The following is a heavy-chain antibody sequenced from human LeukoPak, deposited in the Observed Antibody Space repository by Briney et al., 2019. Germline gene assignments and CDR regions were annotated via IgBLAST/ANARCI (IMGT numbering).Heavy chain of an antibody. J-gene: IGHJ3*02. CDR1: GYSFTSSW. D-gene: IGHD1-26*01. Sequence: GASLKISCKGSGYSFTSSWIGWVRQMPGKGLDWMGIIYPGDSDSRYSASFQGQVTISADKSSRIAYLQWSSLKASDTAMYYCARVRSGDYSEDAFDIWGQGTMVTVSS. CDR2: IYPGDSDS. V-gene: IGHV5-51*01. CDR3: ARVRSGDYSEDAFDI.